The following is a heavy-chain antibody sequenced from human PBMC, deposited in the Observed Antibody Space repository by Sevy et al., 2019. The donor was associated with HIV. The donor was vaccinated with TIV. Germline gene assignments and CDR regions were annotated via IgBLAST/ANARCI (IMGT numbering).Heavy chain of an antibody. CDR3: ARRHFEEIVVVAAAQQPLYYYGMDV. V-gene: IGHV1-69*13. J-gene: IGHJ6*02. CDR1: GGTISSYA. D-gene: IGHD2-2*01. Sequence: ASVKVSCKASGGTISSYAISWVRQAPGQGLEWMGGIIPIFGTANYAQKFQGRVTITADESTSTAYMELSSLRSEDTAVYYCARRHFEEIVVVAAAQQPLYYYGMDVWGQGTTVTVSS. CDR2: IIPIFGTA.